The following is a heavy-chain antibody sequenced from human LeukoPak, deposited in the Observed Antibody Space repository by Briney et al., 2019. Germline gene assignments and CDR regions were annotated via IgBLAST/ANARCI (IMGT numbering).Heavy chain of an antibody. CDR1: GFIFSSYS. Sequence: AGGSLRLSCAASGFIFSSYSMNWVRQAPGKGLEWVSSISSSSSYIYYADSVKGRFTISRDNAKNSLFLQMNNLRAEDTAVYYCARKQWLNSWGQGTRVIVSS. CDR3: ARKQWLNS. V-gene: IGHV3-21*01. D-gene: IGHD6-19*01. CDR2: ISSSSSYI. J-gene: IGHJ5*02.